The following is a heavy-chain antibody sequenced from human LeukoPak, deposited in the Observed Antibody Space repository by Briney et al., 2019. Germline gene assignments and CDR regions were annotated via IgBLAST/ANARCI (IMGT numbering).Heavy chain of an antibody. CDR2: IYSGGNT. CDR1: GFTVSNNY. Sequence: GGSLRLSRAASGFTVSNNYMSWVRQAPGKGLEWVSAIYSGGNTYYSDSVKGRFTISRDNSKNTLYLQMNSLRAEDTAVYYCARQVGASTTFDSWGQGTLVTVSS. J-gene: IGHJ4*02. CDR3: ARQVGASTTFDS. V-gene: IGHV3-53*01. D-gene: IGHD1-26*01.